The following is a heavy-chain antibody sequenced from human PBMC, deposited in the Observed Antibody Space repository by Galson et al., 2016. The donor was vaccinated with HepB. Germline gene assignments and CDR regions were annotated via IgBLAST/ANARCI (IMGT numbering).Heavy chain of an antibody. CDR2: ISGTGGTT. CDR1: GFTFSNYA. V-gene: IGHV3-23*01. CDR3: AKGDDFWSGYYGGL. D-gene: IGHD3-3*01. J-gene: IGHJ4*02. Sequence: LRLSCAASGFTFSNYAMSWVRQAPGKGLEWVSGISGTGGTTYYADSVKGRFTIHRDNSKNTLYLRMNSLRPEEQAVYYCAKGDDFWSGYYGGLWGQGTLVTVSS.